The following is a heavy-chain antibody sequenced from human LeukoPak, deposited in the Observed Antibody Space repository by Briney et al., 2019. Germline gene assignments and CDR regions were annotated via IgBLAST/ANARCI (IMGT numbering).Heavy chain of an antibody. D-gene: IGHD5-18*01. CDR3: ARGYKYGYVPYFDL. J-gene: IGHJ4*02. CDR2: IYYSGTT. V-gene: IGHV4-59*11. Sequence: PSETLSLTCTVSGGSISGHFWSWIRQPPGRGLEWIGYIYYSGTTNYNPSLKSRVSISVDTSKNQFSLKLNSVTAADTAVYYCARGYKYGYVPYFDLWGQGTLVPVSS. CDR1: GGSISGHF.